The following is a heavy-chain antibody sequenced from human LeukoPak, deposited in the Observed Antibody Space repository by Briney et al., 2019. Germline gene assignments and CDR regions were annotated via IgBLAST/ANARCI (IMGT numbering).Heavy chain of an antibody. Sequence: ASVKVSCNASGYTFTSYGISWVRQTPGQGLEWMGWISAYNGNTNYAQKLQGRVTMTTDTSTSTAYMELRSLRSDDTAVYYWARVRGIVREGWVDYWGQGTLVTVSS. D-gene: IGHD1-26*01. CDR1: GYTFTSYG. J-gene: IGHJ4*02. CDR3: ARVRGIVREGWVDY. CDR2: ISAYNGNT. V-gene: IGHV1-18*01.